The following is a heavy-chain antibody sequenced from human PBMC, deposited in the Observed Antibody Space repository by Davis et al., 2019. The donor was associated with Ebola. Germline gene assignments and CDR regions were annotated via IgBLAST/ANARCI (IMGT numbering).Heavy chain of an antibody. Sequence: LSLTCAASGFTFSNAWMSWVRQAPGKGLEWVSAISGSGGSTYYADSVKGRFTISRDNSKNTLYLQMNSLRAEDTAVYYCAKDRDTAMVGFDYWGQGTLVTVSS. CDR3: AKDRDTAMVGFDY. J-gene: IGHJ4*02. CDR1: GFTFSNAW. V-gene: IGHV3-23*01. CDR2: ISGSGGST. D-gene: IGHD5-18*01.